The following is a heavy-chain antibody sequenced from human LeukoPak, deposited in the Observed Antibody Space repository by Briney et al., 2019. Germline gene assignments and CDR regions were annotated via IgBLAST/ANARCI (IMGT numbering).Heavy chain of an antibody. V-gene: IGHV1-8*01. CDR2: MNPNSGNT. CDR3: ARGKELWFGELRHDY. CDR1: GYTFTSYD. J-gene: IGHJ4*02. Sequence: ASVKVSCKASGYTFTSYDINWVRQATGQGREWMGWMNPNSGNTGYAQKFQGRVTMTRNTSISTAYMELSSLRSEDTAVYYCARGKELWFGELRHDYWGQGTLVTVSS. D-gene: IGHD3-10*01.